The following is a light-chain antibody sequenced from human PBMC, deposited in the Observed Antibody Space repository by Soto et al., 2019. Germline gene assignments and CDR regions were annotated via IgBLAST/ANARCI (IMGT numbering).Light chain of an antibody. J-gene: IGKJ1*01. CDR1: QSVSSN. V-gene: IGKV3-15*01. CDR3: QQYNDWPRT. Sequence: ELVLQNSPAALSVSPREGATLFCGARQSVSSNLAWYQHKPGQAPRLLIYGVSTRATGIPDRFSGSGSETEFTLTIGSLQSEDFALYYCQQYNDWPRTFGQGTKVDIK. CDR2: GVS.